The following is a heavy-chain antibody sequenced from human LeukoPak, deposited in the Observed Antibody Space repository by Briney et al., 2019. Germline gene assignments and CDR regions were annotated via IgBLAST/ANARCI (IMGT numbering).Heavy chain of an antibody. Sequence: SETLSLTCTVSGGSIISYYWSWIRQPPGKGLEWIGYIYYSGSTNYNPSLKSRVTISVDTSKNRFSLKLSSVTAADTAVYYCAKLYLYDSSGYHYFDYWGQGTLVTVSS. CDR3: AKLYLYDSSGYHYFDY. V-gene: IGHV4-59*01. CDR2: IYYSGST. J-gene: IGHJ4*02. CDR1: GGSIISYY. D-gene: IGHD3-22*01.